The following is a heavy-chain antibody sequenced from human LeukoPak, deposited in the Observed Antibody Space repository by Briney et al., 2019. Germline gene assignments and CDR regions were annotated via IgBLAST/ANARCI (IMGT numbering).Heavy chain of an antibody. CDR3: SRAGTGFSLPGDY. CDR2: INHSGST. Sequence: PSETLPLTCAVYGGSFSGYYWSWIRQPPGKGLEWIGEINHSGSTNYNPSLKSRVTISVDTSKNQFSLKLTSVTAADTAVYYCSRAGTGFSLPGDYWGQGTLVTVSS. D-gene: IGHD1-14*01. J-gene: IGHJ4*02. V-gene: IGHV4-34*01. CDR1: GGSFSGYY.